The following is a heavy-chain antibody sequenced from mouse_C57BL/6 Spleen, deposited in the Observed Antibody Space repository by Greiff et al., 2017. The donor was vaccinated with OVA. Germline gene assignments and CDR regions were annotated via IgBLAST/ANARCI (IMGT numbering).Heavy chain of an antibody. CDR2: IDPSDSET. V-gene: IGHV1-52*01. CDR1: GYTFTSYW. Sequence: QVQLQQPGAELVRPGSSVKLSCKASGYTFTSYWMHWVKQRPIQGLEWIGNIDPSDSETHYNQKFKDKATLTVDKSSSTAYMQLSSLTSEDSAVYYCARFGLRGGSDYWGQGTTLTVSS. CDR3: ARFGLRGGSDY. D-gene: IGHD2-4*01. J-gene: IGHJ2*01.